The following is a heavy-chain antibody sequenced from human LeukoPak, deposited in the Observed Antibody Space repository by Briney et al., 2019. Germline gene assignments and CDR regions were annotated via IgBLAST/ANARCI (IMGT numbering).Heavy chain of an antibody. J-gene: IGHJ4*02. CDR2: INPSGGST. CDR1: GDTFTSYY. D-gene: IGHD3-10*01. CDR3: ARDGWFGELPLE. V-gene: IGHV1-46*01. Sequence: ASVKVSCKASGDTFTSYYMHWVRQAPGQGLEWMGIINPSGGSTSYAQKFQGRVTMTRDTSTSTVYMELSSLRSEDTAVYYCARDGWFGELPLEWGQGTLVTVSS.